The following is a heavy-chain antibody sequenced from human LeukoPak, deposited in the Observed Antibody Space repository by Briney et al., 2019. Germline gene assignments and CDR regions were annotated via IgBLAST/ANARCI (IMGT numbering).Heavy chain of an antibody. J-gene: IGHJ3*02. CDR2: ISGTGGST. V-gene: IGHV3-23*01. CDR1: GFTFSSYA. D-gene: IGHD6-6*01. CDR3: AKDPQYTSSRYDAFDI. Sequence: GGSLRLSCSASGFTFSSYARSWVRQAPGKGLEWVSEISGTGGSTYYADSVKGRFTISRDNSKNTLYLQMNSLRAEDTAVYYCAKDPQYTSSRYDAFDIWGQGTMVTVSS.